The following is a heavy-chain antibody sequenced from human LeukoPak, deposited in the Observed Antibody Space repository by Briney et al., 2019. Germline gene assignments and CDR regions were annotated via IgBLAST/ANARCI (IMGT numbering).Heavy chain of an antibody. CDR2: INHSGST. CDR1: GGSFSGYY. CDR3: ARAYSGYSSSWYGGLASWYFDL. J-gene: IGHJ2*01. Sequence: SETLSLTCAVYGGSFSGYYWSWIRQPPGKGLEWIGEINHSGSTNYNPSLKSRVTISVDTSKNQFSLKLSSVTAADTAVCYCARAYSGYSSSWYGGLASWYFDLWGRGTLVTVSS. D-gene: IGHD6-13*01. V-gene: IGHV4-34*01.